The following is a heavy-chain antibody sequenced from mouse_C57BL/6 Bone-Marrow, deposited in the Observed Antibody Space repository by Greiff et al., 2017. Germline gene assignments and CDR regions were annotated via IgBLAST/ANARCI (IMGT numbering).Heavy chain of an antibody. J-gene: IGHJ3*01. Sequence: QVQLKQSGPGLVQPSQSLSITCTVSGFSLTSYGVHWVRQSPGKGLEWLGVIWSGGSTDYNAAFISRLSISKDNSKSHVFFKMSSLQADDTAIYYCARLRRFAYWGQGTLVTVSA. CDR1: GFSLTSYG. D-gene: IGHD2-12*01. CDR2: IWSGGST. CDR3: ARLRRFAY. V-gene: IGHV2-2*01.